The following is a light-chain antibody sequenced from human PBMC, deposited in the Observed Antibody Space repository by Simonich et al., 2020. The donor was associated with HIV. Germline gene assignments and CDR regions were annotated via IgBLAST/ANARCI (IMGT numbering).Light chain of an antibody. CDR3: QQYNNRPFT. J-gene: IGKJ3*01. V-gene: IGKV3-15*01. Sequence: EIVMTQSPATLSVSPGERATLSCRASQIVSSNLAGYQQKPGQAPRLLIYGASTRATGIPARFSGSGSGTEFTLTISSMQSEDFAVYYCQQYNNRPFTFGPGTKVDIK. CDR1: QIVSSN. CDR2: GAS.